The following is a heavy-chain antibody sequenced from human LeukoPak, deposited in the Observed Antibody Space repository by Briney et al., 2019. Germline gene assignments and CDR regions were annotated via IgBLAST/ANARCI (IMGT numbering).Heavy chain of an antibody. J-gene: IGHJ6*02. CDR3: AKDHNSSSPYYYYGMDV. CDR2: ISDDGSNK. Sequence: GGSLRLSCAASGFTFSNYAMHWVRQAPGKGLEWVAAISDDGSNKYYSDSVKGRFAISRDNSKNTLYLQMNSLRAEDTAVFYCAKDHNSSSPYYYYGMDVWGQGTTVTVSS. CDR1: GFTFSNYA. D-gene: IGHD6-6*01. V-gene: IGHV3-30*09.